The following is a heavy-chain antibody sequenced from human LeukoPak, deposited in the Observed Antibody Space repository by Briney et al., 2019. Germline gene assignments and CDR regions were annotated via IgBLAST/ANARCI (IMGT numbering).Heavy chain of an antibody. D-gene: IGHD5-18*01. J-gene: IGHJ4*02. CDR1: GFTFSSYA. CDR3: AKDSIQLWYTPLCRY. CDR2: ISGSGGST. V-gene: IGHV3-23*01. Sequence: GGSLRLSCAASGFTFSSYAMSWVRQAPGKGLEWVSAISGSGGSTYYADSVKGRFTISRDNSKNMLYLQMNSLRAEDTAVYYCAKDSIQLWYTPLCRYWGQGTLVTVSS.